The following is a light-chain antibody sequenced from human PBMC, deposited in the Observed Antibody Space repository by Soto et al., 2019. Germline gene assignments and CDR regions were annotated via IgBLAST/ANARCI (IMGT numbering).Light chain of an antibody. J-gene: IGKJ1*01. CDR3: QQYNRYWT. V-gene: IGKV1-5*03. Sequence: DIPMTQSPSTLSASVGDRVTITCRASQSISTWLAWYQHKPGKASKLLIYKASNLESGVPSRFSGSGSGTEFTLTISSLEPDDFATYYCQQYNRYWTFGQGTKVEMK. CDR2: KAS. CDR1: QSISTW.